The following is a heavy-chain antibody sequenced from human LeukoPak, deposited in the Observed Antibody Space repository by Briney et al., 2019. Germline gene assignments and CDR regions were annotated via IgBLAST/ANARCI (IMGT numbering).Heavy chain of an antibody. Sequence: SQTLSLTCTVSGYSISSGYYWGWIRQPPGKGLEWIGRIYHSGSTYYNPSLKSRVTISVGTSKTQFSLKLSSVTAADTAVYYCARVSAREVMVDYWGQGTLVTVSS. CDR3: ARVSAREVMVDY. CDR1: GYSISSGYY. D-gene: IGHD2-21*01. CDR2: IYHSGST. J-gene: IGHJ4*02. V-gene: IGHV4-38-2*02.